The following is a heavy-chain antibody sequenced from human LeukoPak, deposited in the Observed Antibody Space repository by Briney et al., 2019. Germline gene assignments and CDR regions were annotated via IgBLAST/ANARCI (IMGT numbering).Heavy chain of an antibody. Sequence: PSETLSLICTVSGGSISTYYWSWIRQPPGKGLEWIGYIYYTGSTNFNPSLKSRVTMSLDTSRNQFSLKLTSLTAADTAVYYCARGAMATTPFFDYWGQGTLVTVSS. V-gene: IGHV4-59*01. D-gene: IGHD5-24*01. CDR1: GGSISTYY. CDR2: IYYTGST. CDR3: ARGAMATTPFFDY. J-gene: IGHJ4*02.